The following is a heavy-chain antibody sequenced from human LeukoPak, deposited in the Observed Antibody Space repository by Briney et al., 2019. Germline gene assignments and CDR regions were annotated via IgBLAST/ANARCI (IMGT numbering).Heavy chain of an antibody. V-gene: IGHV4-39*01. CDR2: IYYSGST. D-gene: IGHD6-13*01. CDR3: ASSNWLRDANFDS. J-gene: IGHJ4*02. Sequence: SETLSLTCTVSGGSISSSSYYWGWIRQPPGKGLEWIGSIYYSGSTYYNPSLKSRVTISVDTSKNQFSLKLTSVTASDSAVYYCASSNWLRDANFDSWGQGTLVTVSS. CDR1: GGSISSSSYY.